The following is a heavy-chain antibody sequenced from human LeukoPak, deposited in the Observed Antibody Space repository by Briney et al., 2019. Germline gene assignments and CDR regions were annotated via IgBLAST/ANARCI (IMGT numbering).Heavy chain of an antibody. J-gene: IGHJ3*02. V-gene: IGHV3-30*18. CDR3: AKGHSGYDHDAFDI. CDR1: GFAFSSYG. CDR2: MSYDGSNK. D-gene: IGHD5-12*01. Sequence: GRSLRLSCAASGFAFSSYGMHWVRQAPGKGLEWVAVMSYDGSNKYYADSVKGRFTISRDNSKNTLYLQMNSLRAEDTAVYYCAKGHSGYDHDAFDIWGQGTMVTVSS.